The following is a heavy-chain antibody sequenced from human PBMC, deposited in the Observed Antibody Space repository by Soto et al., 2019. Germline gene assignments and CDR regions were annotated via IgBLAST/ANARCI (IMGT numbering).Heavy chain of an antibody. CDR1: GGTFSSYT. CDR2: IIPILGIA. Sequence: SVKVSCKASGGTFSSYTISWVRQSPGQGLEWMGRIIPILGIANYAQKFQGRVTITADKSTSTAYMELSSLRSEDTAVYYCAGTEKITMVRGVMSWFDPWGEGTLVTVSS. CDR3: AGTEKITMVRGVMSWFDP. V-gene: IGHV1-69*02. D-gene: IGHD3-10*01. J-gene: IGHJ5*02.